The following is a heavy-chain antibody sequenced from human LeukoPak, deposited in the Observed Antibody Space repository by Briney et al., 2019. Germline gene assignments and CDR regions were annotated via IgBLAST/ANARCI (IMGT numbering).Heavy chain of an antibody. J-gene: IGHJ4*02. Sequence: AGGSLRLSCAASGFTFSSYAMSWVRQAPGKGLEWVSAISSSSGYIYYADSVKGRFTISRDNAKNSVYLQMNSLRAEDTAVYYCARGSMSYFDYWGQGTLVTVSS. CDR2: ISSSSGYI. CDR3: ARGSMSYFDY. V-gene: IGHV3-21*01. CDR1: GFTFSSYA.